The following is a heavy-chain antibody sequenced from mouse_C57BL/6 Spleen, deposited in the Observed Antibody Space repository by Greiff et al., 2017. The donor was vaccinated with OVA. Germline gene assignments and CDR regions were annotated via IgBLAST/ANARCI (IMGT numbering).Heavy chain of an antibody. V-gene: IGHV1-61*01. CDR1: GYTFTSYW. J-gene: IGHJ3*01. CDR2: IYPSDSET. CDR3: ARRGEGAWFAY. Sequence: VQLQQPGAELVRPGSSVKLSCKASGYTFTSYWMDWVKQRPGQGLEWIGNIYPSDSETHYNQKFKDKATLTVDKSSSTAYMQLSSLTSEDSAVYYCARRGEGAWFAYWGQGTLVTVSA.